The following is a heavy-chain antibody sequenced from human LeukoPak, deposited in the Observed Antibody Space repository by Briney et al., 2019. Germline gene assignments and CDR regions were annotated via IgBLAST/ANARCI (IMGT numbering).Heavy chain of an antibody. Sequence: GGSLRLSCAASGFTFSRYWMSRVRQAPGKGLEWVANIKQDGSEKYYVDSVKGRFTISRDNAKNSLYLQMNSLRADDTAMYYCARGAYYDILTGPYPPLGWFDSWGQGTLVTVSS. CDR2: IKQDGSEK. J-gene: IGHJ5*01. CDR1: GFTFSRYW. V-gene: IGHV3-7*04. D-gene: IGHD3-9*01. CDR3: ARGAYYDILTGPYPPLGWFDS.